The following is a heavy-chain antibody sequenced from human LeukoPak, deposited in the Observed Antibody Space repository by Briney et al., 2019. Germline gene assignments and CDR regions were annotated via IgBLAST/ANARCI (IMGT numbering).Heavy chain of an antibody. V-gene: IGHV6-1*01. J-gene: IGHJ5*02. D-gene: IGHD3-10*01. CDR3: ARAVSRAVLSWFDP. CDR1: GESVSSNSAA. Sequence: SQTLSLTCAISGESVSSNSAAWNWIRQSPSRGLEWLGRTYYRSKWYNDYAVSVKSRIAINPDTSKNQFSLQLNSVTPEDTAVYYCARAVSRAVLSWFDPWGQGTLVTVSS. CDR2: TYYRSKWYN.